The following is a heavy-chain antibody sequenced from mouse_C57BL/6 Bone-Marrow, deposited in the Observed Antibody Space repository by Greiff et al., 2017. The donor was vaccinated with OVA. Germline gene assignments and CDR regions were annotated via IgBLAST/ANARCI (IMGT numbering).Heavy chain of an antibody. CDR3: ARHEDYAYY. D-gene: IGHD1-1*01. V-gene: IGHV5-6*01. CDR2: ISSGGSYT. Sequence: EVQRVESGGDLVKPGGSLKLSCAASGFTFSSYGMSWVRQTPDKRLEWVATISSGGSYTYYPDSVKGRFTISRDNAKNTLYLQMSSLKSEDTAMYYCARHEDYAYYWGQGTTLTVSS. J-gene: IGHJ2*01. CDR1: GFTFSSYG.